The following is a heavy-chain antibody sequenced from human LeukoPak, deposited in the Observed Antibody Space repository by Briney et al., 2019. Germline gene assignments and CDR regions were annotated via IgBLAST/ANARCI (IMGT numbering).Heavy chain of an antibody. D-gene: IGHD6-19*01. Sequence: GGSLRLSCAASGFMFSSYAMSWVRQAPGKGLEWVSVISGSGVTTYYADSVKGRFTISRDNSKNTLYLQMNSLRAEDTAVYYCARLGGDNSGRIDRAFDIWGQGTMVTVSS. CDR2: ISGSGVTT. J-gene: IGHJ3*02. CDR1: GFMFSSYA. V-gene: IGHV3-23*01. CDR3: ARLGGDNSGRIDRAFDI.